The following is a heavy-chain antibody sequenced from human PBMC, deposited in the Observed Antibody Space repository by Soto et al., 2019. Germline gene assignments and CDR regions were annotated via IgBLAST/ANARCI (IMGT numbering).Heavy chain of an antibody. CDR3: ARGFPYYYDSSGYYHPYYFDY. CDR1: GGSISSGDYY. CDR2: IYYSGST. J-gene: IGHJ4*02. Sequence: SETLSLTCTVSGGSISSGDYYWSWIRQPPGKGLEWIGYIYYSGSTYYNPSLKSRVTISVDTSKNQFSLKLSSVTAADTAVYYCARGFPYYYDSSGYYHPYYFDYWGQGTLVTVSS. D-gene: IGHD3-22*01. V-gene: IGHV4-30-4*01.